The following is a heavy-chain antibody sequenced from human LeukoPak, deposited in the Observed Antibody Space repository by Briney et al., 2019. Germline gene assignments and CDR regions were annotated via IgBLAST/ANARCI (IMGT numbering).Heavy chain of an antibody. CDR2: IWYDGSNK. V-gene: IGHV3-33*01. Sequence: PGGSLRLSCAASGFTFSSYGMHWVRQAPGKGLEWVAVIWYDGSNKYYADSVKGRFTISRDNSKNTLYLQMNSLRAEDTAVYYCATRRPNSSGYYDPETYFDYWGQGTLVTVSS. CDR1: GFTFSSYG. CDR3: ATRRPNSSGYYDPETYFDY. D-gene: IGHD3-22*01. J-gene: IGHJ4*02.